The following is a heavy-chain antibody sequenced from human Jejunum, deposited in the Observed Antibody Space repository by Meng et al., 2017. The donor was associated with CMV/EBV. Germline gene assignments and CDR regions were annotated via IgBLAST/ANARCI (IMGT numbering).Heavy chain of an antibody. CDR1: GFTFSTYS. CDR2: IGINSYI. D-gene: IGHD4-23*01. J-gene: IGHJ4*02. CDR3: ARVVKGGNYLDY. V-gene: IGHV3-21*01. Sequence: TSGFTFSTYSMSWVRQAPGKGLEWVSFIGINSYIYCAGSVKGRFTISRDNAKNSLYLQMNSLRAEDTAVYYCARVVKGGNYLDYWGQGTLVTVSS.